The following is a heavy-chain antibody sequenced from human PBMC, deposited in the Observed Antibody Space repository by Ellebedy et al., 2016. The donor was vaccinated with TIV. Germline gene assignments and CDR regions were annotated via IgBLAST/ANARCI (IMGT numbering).Heavy chain of an antibody. D-gene: IGHD4-17*01. CDR3: ARAPYGDPPFNY. V-gene: IGHV3-23*01. CDR1: GFTFSSYA. Sequence: GGSLRLSXAASGFTFSSYAMSWVRQAPGKGLEWVSAISGSGGSTYYADSVKGRFTISRDNAKNTLSLQMNSLRDEDTAVYYCARAPYGDPPFNYWGQGTLVTVSS. J-gene: IGHJ4*02. CDR2: ISGSGGST.